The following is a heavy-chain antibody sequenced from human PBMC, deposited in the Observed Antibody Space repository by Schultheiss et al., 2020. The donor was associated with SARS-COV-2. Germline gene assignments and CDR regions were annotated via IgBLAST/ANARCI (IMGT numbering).Heavy chain of an antibody. V-gene: IGHV3-23*01. J-gene: IGHJ4*02. D-gene: IGHD6-19*01. CDR2: ISGSGGST. Sequence: GGSLRLSCAASGFTFSSYDMHWVRQATGKGLEWVSAISGSGGSTYYADSVKGRFTISRDNSKNTLYLQMNSLRAEDTAVYYCAKAGIAVEYYFDYWGQGTLVTVSS. CDR3: AKAGIAVEYYFDY. CDR1: GFTFSSYD.